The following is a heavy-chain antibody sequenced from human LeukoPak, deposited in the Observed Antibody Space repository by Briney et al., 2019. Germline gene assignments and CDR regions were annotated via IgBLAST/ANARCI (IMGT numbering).Heavy chain of an antibody. CDR1: GGTFNNYA. D-gene: IGHD5-12*01. CDR3: ATEPSRSYSFDHLDF. J-gene: IGHJ4*02. Sequence: GASVKVSCKTSGGTFNNYAISWVRQAPGQGLEWMGRVVPMFGIRNYPQTFRGRANITADKATNTVYMELRSLRAEDTAIYYCATEPSRSYSFDHLDFWGLGTPVTVSS. CDR2: VVPMFGIR. V-gene: IGHV1-69*04.